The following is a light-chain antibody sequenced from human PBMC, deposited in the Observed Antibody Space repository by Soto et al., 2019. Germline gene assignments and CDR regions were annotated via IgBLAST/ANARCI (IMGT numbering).Light chain of an antibody. CDR2: MIS. Sequence: DVVLTQTPLSSPVTLGQPASISCRSSQSLVHSDGNTYLTWLQHRPGQPPSLLIYMISNRFSGVPDRVSGSGAGTSFTMKISRVEAEDVGVYYCMQATHSYTFGQGTKLEIK. J-gene: IGKJ2*01. V-gene: IGKV2-24*01. CDR3: MQATHSYT. CDR1: QSLVHSDGNTY.